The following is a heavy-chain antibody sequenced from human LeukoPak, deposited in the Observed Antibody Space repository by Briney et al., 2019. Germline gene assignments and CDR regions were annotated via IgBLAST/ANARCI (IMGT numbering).Heavy chain of an antibody. D-gene: IGHD5-24*01. CDR3: ALVEMSTPTPKYFDY. CDR1: GFGFSNFW. Sequence: GGSLRLSCAASGFGFSNFWMSWVRQAPGKGPEWVANIKEDGSLKNYVDSVEGRFTVSRDNAKNSLSLQLNSLRADDTGVYYCALVEMSTPTPKYFDYWGQGTLVTVSS. J-gene: IGHJ4*02. CDR2: IKEDGSLK. V-gene: IGHV3-7*01.